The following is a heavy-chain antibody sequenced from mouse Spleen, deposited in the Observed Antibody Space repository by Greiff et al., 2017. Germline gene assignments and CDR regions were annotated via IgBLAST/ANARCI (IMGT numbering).Heavy chain of an antibody. CDR1: GFNIKDDY. D-gene: IGHD1-1*01. V-gene: IGHV14-4*01. CDR2: IDPENGDT. J-gene: IGHJ3*01. CDR3: TTTVVAP. Sequence: VQLKESGAELVRPGASVKLSCTASGFNIKDDYMHWVKQRPEQGLEWIGWIDPENGDTEYASKFQGKATITADTSSNTAYLQLSSLTSEDTAVYYCTTTVVAPWGQGTLVTVSA.